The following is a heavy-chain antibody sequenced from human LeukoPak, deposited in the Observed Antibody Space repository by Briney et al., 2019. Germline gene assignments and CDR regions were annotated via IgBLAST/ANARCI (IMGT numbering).Heavy chain of an antibody. J-gene: IGHJ5*02. D-gene: IGHD2-15*01. CDR2: ISSSGSYI. Sequence: GGSLRLSCAASGFTFSTYSMNWVRQSPGKGLEWVSSISSSGSYIYYADSVKGRFTISRDNSKNTLYLQMNSLRAEDTAVYYCAKAALGYSIGPWGQGTLVTVSS. V-gene: IGHV3-21*01. CDR1: GFTFSTYS. CDR3: AKAALGYSIGP.